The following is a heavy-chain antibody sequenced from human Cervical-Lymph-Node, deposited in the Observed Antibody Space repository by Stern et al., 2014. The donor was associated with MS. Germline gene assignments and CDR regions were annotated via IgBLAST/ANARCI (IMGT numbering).Heavy chain of an antibody. Sequence: QVQLQESGPGLVKPSQTLSLTCTVSGGSISSGSDYWSWIRQPVGKGLEWIGLIHPSGPAYYTPSLKSRVTISTDTSRTQFSLELNSATAADTAIYYCASGYRIFDYWGQGILVTVSS. V-gene: IGHV4-61*02. D-gene: IGHD5-18*01. CDR2: IHPSGPA. J-gene: IGHJ4*02. CDR1: GGSISSGSDY. CDR3: ASGYRIFDY.